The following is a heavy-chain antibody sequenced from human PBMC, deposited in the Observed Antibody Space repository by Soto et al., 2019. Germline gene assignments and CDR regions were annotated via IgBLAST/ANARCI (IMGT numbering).Heavy chain of an antibody. CDR3: ARVDQAAYYYYMDV. J-gene: IGHJ6*03. V-gene: IGHV4-59*01. D-gene: IGHD2-15*01. CDR1: GGSISSYY. CDR2: IYYSGST. Sequence: SETLSLTCTVSGGSISSYYWSWIRQPPGKGPEWIGYIYYSGSTNYNPSLKRRVTISVDTSKNQFSLKLSSVTAADTAVYYCARVDQAAYYYYMDVWGKGTTVTVSS.